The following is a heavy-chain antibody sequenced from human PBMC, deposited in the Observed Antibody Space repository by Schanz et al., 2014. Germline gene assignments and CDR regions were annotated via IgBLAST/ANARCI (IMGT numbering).Heavy chain of an antibody. Sequence: EVQLVESGGGLIQPGGSLRLSCAVSGFTVNTNYMSWVRQAPGKGPEWVACIGRRGQVIYYADSMEGRFTISRDNAQNSLFLQMNSLRVEDTAVYYCARSYHDDDDYTRALDMWGQGTMVTVSS. J-gene: IGHJ3*02. CDR2: IGRRGQVI. V-gene: IGHV3-21*02. D-gene: IGHD3-16*01. CDR1: GFTVNTNY. CDR3: ARSYHDDDDYTRALDM.